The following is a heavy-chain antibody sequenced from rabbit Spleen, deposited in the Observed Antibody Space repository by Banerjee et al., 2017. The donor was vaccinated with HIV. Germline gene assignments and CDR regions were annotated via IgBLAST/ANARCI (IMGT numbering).Heavy chain of an antibody. D-gene: IGHD1-1*01. J-gene: IGHJ4*01. CDR3: ARDLDGVIGWNFHL. CDR2: IYGDSSGST. V-gene: IGHV1S40*01. Sequence: QSLEESGGDLVKPGASLTLTCKASGFDFSSNYYMCWVRQAPGKGLEWIACIYGDSSGSTWYATWAKGRFTISKTSSTTVTLQMTSLTAADTATYFCARDLDGVIGWNFHLWGPGTLVTVS. CDR1: GFDFSSNYY.